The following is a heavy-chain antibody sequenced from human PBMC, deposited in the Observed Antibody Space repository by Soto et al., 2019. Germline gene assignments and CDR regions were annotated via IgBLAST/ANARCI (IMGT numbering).Heavy chain of an antibody. CDR2: ISAYNGNT. CDR1: GYTFTSYG. D-gene: IGHD1-26*01. V-gene: IGHV1-18*01. CDR3: AGDGNRMGADNWFHP. J-gene: IGHJ5*02. Sequence: ASVKVSCKASGYTFTSYGISWVRQAPGQGLEWMGWISAYNGNTNYAQKLQGKVTMTTDTYTNTAYMELRSLGSDEKAVYYCAGDGNRMGADNWFHPWGQGTLVTVSS.